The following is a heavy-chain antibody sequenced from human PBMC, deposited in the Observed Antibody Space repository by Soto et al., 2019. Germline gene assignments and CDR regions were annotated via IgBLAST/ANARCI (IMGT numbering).Heavy chain of an antibody. CDR3: AKISSGSNLDY. V-gene: IGHV3-23*01. D-gene: IGHD6-13*01. CDR1: GSTFSSHA. CDR2: ICANGGCP. Sequence: GCLLLSCSASGSTFSSHAMSWVRQAPGKGLEWVSAICANGGCPFYADSVRGRFTISKDNPKNTLYLQMNSLRADDTAIYYCAKISSGSNLDYWGQGTQVTVYS. J-gene: IGHJ4*02.